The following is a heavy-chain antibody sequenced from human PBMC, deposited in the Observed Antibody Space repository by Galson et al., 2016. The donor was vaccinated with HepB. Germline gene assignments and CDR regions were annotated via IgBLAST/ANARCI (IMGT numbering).Heavy chain of an antibody. D-gene: IGHD2-8*01. J-gene: IGHJ5*02. Sequence: TLSLTCSVSGDSISTSRYSYWTWIRQPVGRGPEWIGLIYTSGSTKYNPSLKSRLSISLDTSKNQFSLELISVTAADTAVYYCSREMGSWSQGTLVTVSS. CDR3: SREMGS. CDR1: GDSISTSRYSY. CDR2: IYTSGST. V-gene: IGHV4-61*02.